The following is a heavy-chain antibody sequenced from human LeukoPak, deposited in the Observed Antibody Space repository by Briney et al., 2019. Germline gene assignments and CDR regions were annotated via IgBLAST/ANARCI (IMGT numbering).Heavy chain of an antibody. J-gene: IGHJ4*02. CDR1: GFTFSSYW. CDR3: VKDAYGGNSGILDY. CDR2: ITWNSDII. V-gene: IGHV3-9*01. Sequence: GGSLRLSCAASGFTFSSYWMHWVRQAPGKGLEWVSVITWNSDIIAYGDSVKGRFTISRDNTKNSLYLQMNSLRPEDTAFYYCVKDAYGGNSGILDYWGQGILVTVSS. D-gene: IGHD4-23*01.